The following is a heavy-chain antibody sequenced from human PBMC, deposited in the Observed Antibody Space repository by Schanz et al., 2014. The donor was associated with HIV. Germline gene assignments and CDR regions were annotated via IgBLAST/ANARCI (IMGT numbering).Heavy chain of an antibody. D-gene: IGHD3-22*01. CDR3: AKDLSVHTSAYYRY. CDR1: GFTFSNYA. CDR2: ISYDGSNK. J-gene: IGHJ4*02. V-gene: IGHV3-30-3*01. Sequence: QVQLVESGGGVVQPGRSLRLSCAVSGFTFSNYAMHWVRQAPGKGLEGVAVISYDGSNKYYADSVKGRFTISRDNSKNTLYLQMNSLRADDTAIYYCAKDLSVHTSAYYRYWGQGTLVTVSS.